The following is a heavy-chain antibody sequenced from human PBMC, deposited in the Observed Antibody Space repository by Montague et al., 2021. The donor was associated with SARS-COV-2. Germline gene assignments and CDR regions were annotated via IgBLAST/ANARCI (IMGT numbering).Heavy chain of an antibody. CDR1: GFTFSSYA. J-gene: IGHJ4*02. D-gene: IGHD2-15*01. V-gene: IGHV3-30-3*01. CDR3: ARDLVVVAATTIDY. Sequence: SLRLSCAASGFTFSSYAMHWVRQAPGRGLEWVAVISYDGSNKYYADSVKGRFTISRDNPKNTLYLQMSSLRAEDTAVYYCARDLVVVAATTIDYWGQGTLVTVSS. CDR2: ISYDGSNK.